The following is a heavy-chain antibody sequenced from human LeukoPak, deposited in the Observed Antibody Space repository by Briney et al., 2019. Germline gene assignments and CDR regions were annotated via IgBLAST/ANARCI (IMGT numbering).Heavy chain of an antibody. D-gene: IGHD3-22*01. CDR1: GFTFSSYA. CDR3: ARDRDGFYYDSSGPVGY. CDR2: ISYEGSNK. Sequence: GRSLRLSWAAAGFTFSSYAMEWVRQAPGKGLEWVAVISYEGSNKYYADSGKGRFTISRDNSKNTLYLQMNSLRAENTAVYYCARDRDGFYYDSSGPVGYWGQGTLVTVSS. V-gene: IGHV3-30-3*01. J-gene: IGHJ4*02.